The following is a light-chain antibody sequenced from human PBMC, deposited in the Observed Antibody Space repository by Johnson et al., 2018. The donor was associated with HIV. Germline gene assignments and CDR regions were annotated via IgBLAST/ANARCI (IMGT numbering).Light chain of an antibody. V-gene: IGLV1-51*01. CDR1: SSNIGNNY. CDR3: GTWDSSLSASYV. Sequence: QSVLTQPPSVSAAPGQKVTISCSGSSSNIGNNYVSWYQQLPGTAPKLLIYDNNKRPSGIPDRFSGSKSCTSATLGITGLQTGDEADYYCGTWDSSLSASYVFGTWTKVTVL. J-gene: IGLJ1*01. CDR2: DNN.